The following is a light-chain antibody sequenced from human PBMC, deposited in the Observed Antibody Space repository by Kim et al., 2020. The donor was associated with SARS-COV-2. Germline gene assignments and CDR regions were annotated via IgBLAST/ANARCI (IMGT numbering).Light chain of an antibody. CDR1: KLGDKY. CDR3: QAWDSSTGV. CDR2: QYS. J-gene: IGLJ3*02. V-gene: IGLV3-1*01. Sequence: VSPGQTASISCSGDKLGDKYACWYQQKPGQSPVLVIYQYSKRPSGIPERFSGSNSGNTATLTISGTQAMDEADYYCQAWDSSTGVFGGGTQLTVL.